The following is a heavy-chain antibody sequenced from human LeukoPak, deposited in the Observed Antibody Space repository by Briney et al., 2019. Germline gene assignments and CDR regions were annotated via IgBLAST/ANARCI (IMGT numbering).Heavy chain of an antibody. J-gene: IGHJ6*03. CDR3: ARGIEVGSGYMDV. D-gene: IGHD3-22*01. CDR2: IKQDGSEK. Sequence: ESLKISCKGSGYSFTSYWIGWVRQAPGKGLEWVANIKQDGSEKYYVDSVKGRFTISRDNAKNSLYLQMNSLRAEDTAVYYCARGIEVGSGYMDVWGKGTTVTISS. CDR1: GYSFTSYW. V-gene: IGHV3-7*01.